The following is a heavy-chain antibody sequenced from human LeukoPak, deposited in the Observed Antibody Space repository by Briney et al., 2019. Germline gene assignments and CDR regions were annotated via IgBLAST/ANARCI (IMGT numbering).Heavy chain of an antibody. CDR2: ISGSGGST. D-gene: IGHD2-8*01. CDR1: GFTFSSYA. V-gene: IGHV3-23*01. J-gene: IGHJ4*02. CDR3: ARDQYCTNGVCYTAHYFDY. Sequence: PGGSLRLSCAASGFTFSSYAMSWVRQAPGKGLEWVSAISGSGGSTYYADSVKGRFTISRDNSKNTLYLQMNSLRAEDTAVYYCARDQYCTNGVCYTAHYFDYWGQGTLVTVSS.